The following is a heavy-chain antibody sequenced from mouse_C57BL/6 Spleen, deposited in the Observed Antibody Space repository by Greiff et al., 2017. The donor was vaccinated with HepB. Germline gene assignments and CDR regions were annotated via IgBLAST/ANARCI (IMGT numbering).Heavy chain of an antibody. CDR2: IDPNSGGT. J-gene: IGHJ4*01. D-gene: IGHD2-3*01. V-gene: IGHV1-72*01. Sequence: QVQLKQPGAELVKPGASVKLSCKASGYTFTSYWMHWVKQRPGRGLEWIGRIDPNSGGTKYNEKFKSKATLTVDKPSSTAYMQLSSLTSGGSAVYSCARAPSYDGYYGEYAMDYWGKGTSVTVSS. CDR1: GYTFTSYW. CDR3: ARAPSYDGYYGEYAMDY.